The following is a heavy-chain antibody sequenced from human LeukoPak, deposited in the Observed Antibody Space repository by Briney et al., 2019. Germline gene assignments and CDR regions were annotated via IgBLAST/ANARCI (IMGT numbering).Heavy chain of an antibody. CDR2: ISSSSSYI. CDR3: ERDSYDFWSGLGAYYYGMDV. Sequence: PGGSLRLSCAASGFTFSSYSMNWVRRAPGKGLEWVSSISSSSSYIYYADSVKGRFTISRHNAKNSLYLQMNSLRAEDTAVYYCERDSYDFWSGLGAYYYGMDVWGQGTTVTVSS. V-gene: IGHV3-21*01. J-gene: IGHJ6*02. D-gene: IGHD3-3*01. CDR1: GFTFSSYS.